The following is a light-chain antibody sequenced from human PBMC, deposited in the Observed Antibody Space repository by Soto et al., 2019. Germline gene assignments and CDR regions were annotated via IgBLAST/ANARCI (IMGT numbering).Light chain of an antibody. V-gene: IGKV3-20*01. CDR2: GAS. CDR3: QQYGSSLWT. Sequence: EIVFPQSPGNRFSSPGGRSTLSFSSSQSVSNNYLAWYQQKPGQAPRLLIYGASSRATGIPDRFSGSGSGTDFTLTISRLEPEDFAVYYCQQYGSSLWTFGQGTKVDIK. CDR1: QSVSNNY. J-gene: IGKJ1*01.